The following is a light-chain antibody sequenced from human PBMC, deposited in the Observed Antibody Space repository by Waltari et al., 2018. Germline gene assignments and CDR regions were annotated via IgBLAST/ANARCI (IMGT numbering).Light chain of an antibody. CDR1: SPNPGAGYD. CDR3: QSYDSSLTAWV. V-gene: IGLV1-40*01. J-gene: IGLJ3*02. CDR2: VNT. Sequence: QSVLTQPPSVSGAPGQRVTLSCPGRSPNPGAGYDVHWYQQPPGTAPKLLIYVNTNRPSGVPDRISASKSGTSASLAITGLQAEDEADYYCQSYDSSLTAWVFGGGTKLTVL.